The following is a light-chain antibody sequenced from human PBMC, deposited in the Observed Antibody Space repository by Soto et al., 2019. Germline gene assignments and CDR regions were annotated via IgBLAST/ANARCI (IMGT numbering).Light chain of an antibody. CDR1: QRVGIN. CDR3: QQYGSSPRVT. Sequence: RVMTQSPATLSLSHGETATLSCRASQRVGINLAWYQQKPGQAPRLLIYGASSRATGIPDRFSGSGSGTDFTLTISRLEPEDFAVYYCQQYGSSPRVTFGQGTRLEIK. CDR2: GAS. J-gene: IGKJ5*01. V-gene: IGKV3-20*01.